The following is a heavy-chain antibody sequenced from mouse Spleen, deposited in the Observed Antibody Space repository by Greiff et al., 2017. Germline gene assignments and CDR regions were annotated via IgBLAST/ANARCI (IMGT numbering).Heavy chain of an antibody. CDR2: IHPNSGST. V-gene: IGHV1-64*01. Sequence: QVHVKQSGAELVKPGASVKLSCKASGYTFTSYWMHWVKQRPGQGLEWIGMIHPNSGSTNYNEKFKSKATLTVDKSSSTAYMQLSSLTSEDSAVYYCARTSTTVVAKDYWGQGTTLTVSS. CDR3: ARTSTTVVAKDY. J-gene: IGHJ2*01. D-gene: IGHD1-1*01. CDR1: GYTFTSYW.